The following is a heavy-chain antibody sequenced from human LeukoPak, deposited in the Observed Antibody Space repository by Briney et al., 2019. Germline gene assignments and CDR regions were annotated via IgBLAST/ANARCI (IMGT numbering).Heavy chain of an antibody. CDR1: GYTFTNYA. Sequence: GASGKVSCKASGYTFTNYAISWVRQAPGQGIEWVARISGYNGNTDYAQKVKDRLTVTADTSTAYLEMRGLTSDDTAVYYCARDHGDFVGVRVGFDSWGQGTLVTVSS. V-gene: IGHV1-18*01. CDR3: ARDHGDFVGVRVGFDS. CDR2: ISGYNGNT. J-gene: IGHJ4*02. D-gene: IGHD4-17*01.